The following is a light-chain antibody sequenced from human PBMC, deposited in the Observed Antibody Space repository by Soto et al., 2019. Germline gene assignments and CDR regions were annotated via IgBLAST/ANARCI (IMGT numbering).Light chain of an antibody. J-gene: IGKJ5*01. CDR2: AAS. V-gene: IGKV1-9*01. CDR1: QGISSY. Sequence: IQLTHSPSSLSASVGDRVTITCRASQGISSYLAWYQQKPGKAPKLLIYAASTLQSGVPSRFSGSGSGTDFTLTISSLQPEDFASYYCQQLHGYPITFGQGTRLENK. CDR3: QQLHGYPIT.